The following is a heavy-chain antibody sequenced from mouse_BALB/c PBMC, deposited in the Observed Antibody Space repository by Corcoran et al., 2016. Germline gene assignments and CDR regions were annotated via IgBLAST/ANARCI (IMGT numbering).Heavy chain of an antibody. CDR3: ARPSYGSTYDWYFDV. CDR1: GYTFTSYV. V-gene: IGHV1S136*01. Sequence: EVQLQQSGPELVKPGASVKMSCKASGYTFTSYVMHWVKQKPGQGLEWIGYINLYNDGSKYNEKFKGKATLTSDKSSSTDYMELSSLTSEDSAVYYCARPSYGSTYDWYFDVWGAGTTVTDSS. D-gene: IGHD1-1*02. CDR2: INLYNDGS. J-gene: IGHJ1*01.